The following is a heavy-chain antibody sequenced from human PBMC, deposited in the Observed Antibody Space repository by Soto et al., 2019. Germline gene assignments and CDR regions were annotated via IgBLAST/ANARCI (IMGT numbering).Heavy chain of an antibody. D-gene: IGHD6-13*01. CDR2: IIPILGIA. Sequence: QVQLVQSGAEVKKPGSSVKVSCKASGGTFSSYTISWVRQAPGQGLEWMGRIIPILGIANYAQKFKGRVTITADKSTSTAYIELSSLRSEDTAVYYCARDPHLRAAGTENFDSWGQGTLVTVSS. CDR1: GGTFSSYT. V-gene: IGHV1-69*08. CDR3: ARDPHLRAAGTENFDS. J-gene: IGHJ4*02.